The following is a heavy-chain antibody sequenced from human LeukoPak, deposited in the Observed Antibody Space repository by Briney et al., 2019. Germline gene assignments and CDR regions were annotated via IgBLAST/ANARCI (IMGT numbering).Heavy chain of an antibody. CDR1: GYTFTSYG. CDR3: ARTGYCSGGSCYSFLAY. V-gene: IGHV1-18*01. D-gene: IGHD2-15*01. CDR2: ISAYNGNT. J-gene: IGHJ4*02. Sequence: ASVTVSFKASGYTFTSYGISWVRQAPGQGLEWMGWISAYNGNTNYAQKLQGRVTMTTDTSTSTAYMELRSLRSDDTAVYYCARTGYCSGGSCYSFLAYWGQGTLVTVSS.